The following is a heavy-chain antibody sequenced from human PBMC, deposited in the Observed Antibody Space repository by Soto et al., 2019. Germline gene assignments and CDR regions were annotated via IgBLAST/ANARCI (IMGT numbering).Heavy chain of an antibody. CDR2: ISYDGSNK. CDR1: GFTFSSYV. D-gene: IGHD6-19*01. Sequence: GGSLRLSCAASGFTFSSYVMHWVRQAPGKGLEWVTVISYDGSNKYYADSVKGRFTISRDNSKNTLYLQMNSLRAEDTAVYYCAKEKGYSSGPRAPDFFDYWGQGTLVTVSS. CDR3: AKEKGYSSGPRAPDFFDY. V-gene: IGHV3-30*18. J-gene: IGHJ4*02.